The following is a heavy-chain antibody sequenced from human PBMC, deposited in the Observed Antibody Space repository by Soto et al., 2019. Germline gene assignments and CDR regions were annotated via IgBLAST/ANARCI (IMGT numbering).Heavy chain of an antibody. V-gene: IGHV3-33*01. D-gene: IGHD6-19*01. CDR1: GFTFSDYG. Sequence: QVQLVESGGGVVQPGRSLRLSCAASGFTFSDYGMHWVRQAPGKGLEWVAVIWYDGSNKDYADSVKGRFTISRDNSKNPLYLQINSLRAEDTAVYYCAREAVSTDAFDIWGQGTMVTVSS. CDR3: AREAVSTDAFDI. J-gene: IGHJ3*02. CDR2: IWYDGSNK.